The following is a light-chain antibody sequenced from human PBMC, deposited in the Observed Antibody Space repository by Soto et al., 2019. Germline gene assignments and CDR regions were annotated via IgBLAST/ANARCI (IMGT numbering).Light chain of an antibody. CDR1: SSNIGSHT. CDR3: AAWDDSLNGVV. Sequence: QAVVTQPHSASGTPGQRVTISCSGSSSNIGSHTVNWYQQLPGTAPRLLIYSNTQRPSGVPDRFSGSKSGTSASLAISGLQSEYEADYYCAAWDDSLNGVVFGGGTKVTVL. J-gene: IGLJ2*01. CDR2: SNT. V-gene: IGLV1-44*01.